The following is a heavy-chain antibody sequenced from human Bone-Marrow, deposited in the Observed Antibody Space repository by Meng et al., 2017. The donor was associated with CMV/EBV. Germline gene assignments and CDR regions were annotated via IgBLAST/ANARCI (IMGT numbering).Heavy chain of an antibody. Sequence: SVKVSCKAYGGTFSSYAISWVRQAPGQGLEWMGGIIPILGIANYAQKFQGRVTITADKSTSTAYMELSSLRSEDTAVYYCARDWFEYSSSGGTKQPEYYFDDWGQGTLVTVSS. CDR3: ARDWFEYSSSGGTKQPEYYFDD. J-gene: IGHJ4*02. CDR2: IIPILGIA. CDR1: GGTFSSYA. D-gene: IGHD6-6*01. V-gene: IGHV1-69*10.